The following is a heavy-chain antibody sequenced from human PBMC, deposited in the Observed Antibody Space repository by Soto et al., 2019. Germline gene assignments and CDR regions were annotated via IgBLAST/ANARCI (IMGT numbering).Heavy chain of an antibody. CDR1: GYTFTSYY. Sequence: QVQLVQSGAEVKKPGASVKVSCKASGYTFTSYYMHWVRQAPGQGLEWMGIINPSVGSTSYAQKFQGRVTMTSDTSTSTAYMELSSLTSEDTAVYYCASGYDGSGYYYPAFGYWGQGTLVTVSS. D-gene: IGHD3-22*01. V-gene: IGHV1-46*03. CDR3: ASGYDGSGYYYPAFGY. CDR2: INPSVGST. J-gene: IGHJ4*02.